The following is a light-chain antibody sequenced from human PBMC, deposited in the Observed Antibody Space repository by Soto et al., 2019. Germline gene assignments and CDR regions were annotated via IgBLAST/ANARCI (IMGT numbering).Light chain of an antibody. CDR2: EVS. CDR3: SSYTGSSTI. CDR1: SSDVGGYNY. Sequence: QSVLTQPASRSGSPGQSITISCTGTSSDVGGYNYVSWYQQHPGTAPKLMIYEVSNRPSGVSNRFSGSKSDNTASLTISGLQAEDEADYYCSSYTGSSTIFGTGTKVTVL. V-gene: IGLV2-14*01. J-gene: IGLJ1*01.